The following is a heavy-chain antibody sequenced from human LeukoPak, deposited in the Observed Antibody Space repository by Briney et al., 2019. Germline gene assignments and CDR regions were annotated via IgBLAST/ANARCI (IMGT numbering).Heavy chain of an antibody. CDR1: GYTFTSYY. CDR2: INPSGGST. J-gene: IGHJ5*02. D-gene: IGHD3-3*01. Sequence: ASVTDSCKASGYTFTSYYMHWVRQAPGQGLEWMGIINPSGGSTSYAQKFQGRVTMTRDTSTSTVYMELSSLRSEDTAVYYCAREGTYYGPKGWFDPWGQGTLVTVSS. V-gene: IGHV1-46*01. CDR3: AREGTYYGPKGWFDP.